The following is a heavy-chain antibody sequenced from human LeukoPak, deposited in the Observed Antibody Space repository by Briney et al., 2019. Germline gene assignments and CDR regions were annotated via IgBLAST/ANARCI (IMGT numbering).Heavy chain of an antibody. J-gene: IGHJ4*02. Sequence: GGSLRLSCAAFGFTVSSNYMSWVRQAPGKGLEWVSVIYSGGSTYYADSVKGRFTISRDNSKNTLYLQMNSLRAEDTAVYYCAREAIKNYFDYWGQGTLVTVSS. V-gene: IGHV3-53*05. D-gene: IGHD2-21*01. CDR3: AREAIKNYFDY. CDR1: GFTVSSNY. CDR2: IYSGGST.